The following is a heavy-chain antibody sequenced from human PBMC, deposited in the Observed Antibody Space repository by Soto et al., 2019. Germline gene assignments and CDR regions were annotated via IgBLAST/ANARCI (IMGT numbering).Heavy chain of an antibody. CDR3: ARVPGQLWSEMVFDY. D-gene: IGHD5-18*01. Sequence: QVQLVESGGGVVQPGRSLRLSCAASGFTFSSYAMHWVRQAPGKGLEWVAVISYDGSNKYYADSVKGRFTISRDNSKNTLYLQMNSLRAEDTAVYYRARVPGQLWSEMVFDYWGQGTLVTISS. CDR1: GFTFSSYA. CDR2: ISYDGSNK. J-gene: IGHJ4*02. V-gene: IGHV3-30-3*01.